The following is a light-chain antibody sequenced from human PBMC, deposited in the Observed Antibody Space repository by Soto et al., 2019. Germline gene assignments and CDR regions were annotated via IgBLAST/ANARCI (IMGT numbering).Light chain of an antibody. CDR1: SSDVGGYNY. CDR3: SSYTSSSTWV. Sequence: QSALTQPASVSGSPGQSITISCIGTSSDVGGYNYVSWYQHHPGKAPRLMIYEVTDRPSGVSTRFSGSKSGNTASLTISGLQAEDEADYYCSSYTSSSTWVFGGGTKLTVL. V-gene: IGLV2-14*01. J-gene: IGLJ3*02. CDR2: EVT.